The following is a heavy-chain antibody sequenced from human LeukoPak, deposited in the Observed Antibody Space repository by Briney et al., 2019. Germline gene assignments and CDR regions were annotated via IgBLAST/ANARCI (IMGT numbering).Heavy chain of an antibody. CDR1: GGSFSGYY. CDR2: INHSGST. J-gene: IGHJ4*02. D-gene: IGHD2-2*01. V-gene: IGHV4-34*01. CDR3: ARMGYCSSTNCYGGGDFDS. Sequence: SETLSLTCAVYGGSFSGYYWSWIRQPPGKGLEWIGEINHSGSTNYNPSLKGRVSLSVDTSKNQFSLKLSSVTAADTAVYYCARMGYCSSTNCYGGGDFDSWGQGTLVTVSS.